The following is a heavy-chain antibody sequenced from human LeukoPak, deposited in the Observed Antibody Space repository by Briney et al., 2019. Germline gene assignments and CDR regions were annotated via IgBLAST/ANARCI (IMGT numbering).Heavy chain of an antibody. D-gene: IGHD6-6*01. CDR1: GYTFTSYG. J-gene: IGHJ4*02. CDR2: ISSYNGKT. CDR3: ARDVFSSSSDY. Sequence: ASVKVSCKASGYTFTSYGLSWVRQAPGQGLEWMGWISSYNGKTNYAQKLQGRVTMTTDTSTSTAYMELRSLRSDDTAVYYCARDVFSSSSDYWGQGTLVTVSS. V-gene: IGHV1-18*01.